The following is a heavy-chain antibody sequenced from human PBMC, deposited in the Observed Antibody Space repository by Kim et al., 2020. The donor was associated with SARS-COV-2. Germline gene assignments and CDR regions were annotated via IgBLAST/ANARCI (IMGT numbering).Heavy chain of an antibody. CDR1: GFAFSNYA. CDR3: ARRSSYSSGWF. Sequence: GGSLRLSCAASGFAFSNYAMGWVRQAPGKGLEWVTAITGIPSSGGSTYYTDYADSVRGRFTISRDNFENRVFLQMDSLRAEDTAVYYCARRSSYSSGWF. CDR2: ITGIPSSGGST. V-gene: IGHV3-23*01. D-gene: IGHD6-19*01. J-gene: IGHJ5*01.